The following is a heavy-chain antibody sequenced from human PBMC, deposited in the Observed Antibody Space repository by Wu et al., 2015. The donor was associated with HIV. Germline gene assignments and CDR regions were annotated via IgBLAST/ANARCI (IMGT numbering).Heavy chain of an antibody. CDR3: ARVVEGVQVRYGYDY. CDR2: INPYNDYT. D-gene: IGHD6-25*01. Sequence: QVQLVQSAAEVKNPGASVKVSCKAFGYSIISYGIGWVRQAPGQGLEWMGWINPYNDYTNYATKFQGRVIMTTDTSTNTAYLELGSLTHDDTAIYYCARVVEGVQVRYGYDYWGQGTRVTVSS. CDR1: GYSIISYG. J-gene: IGHJ4*01. V-gene: IGHV1-18*01.